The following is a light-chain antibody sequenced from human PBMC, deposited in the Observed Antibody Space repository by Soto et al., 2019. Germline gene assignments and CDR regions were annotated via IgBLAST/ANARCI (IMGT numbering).Light chain of an antibody. Sequence: QSVLTQPASVSGSPGQSITISCTGTSSDVGGYNYVSWYQQHPGKAPKLMIYEVSYRPSGVSNRFSASKSGNTASLTISGLQAEDEADNYCSSYTTSSTYVFGTGTQLTVL. V-gene: IGLV2-14*01. CDR2: EVS. J-gene: IGLJ6*01. CDR3: SSYTTSSTYV. CDR1: SSDVGGYNY.